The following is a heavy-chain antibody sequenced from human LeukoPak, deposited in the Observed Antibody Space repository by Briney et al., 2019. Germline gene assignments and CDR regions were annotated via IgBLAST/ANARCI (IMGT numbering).Heavy chain of an antibody. CDR2: ISYDGSNK. V-gene: IGHV3-30-3*01. J-gene: IGHJ4*02. CDR3: AKEIDTSGYSPFDY. CDR1: GFTFSSYA. Sequence: GGSLRLSCAASGFTFSSYAMHWVRQAPGKGLEWVAVISYDGSNKYYVDSVKGRFTISRDNSKNTLYLQMNSLRAEDTAVYYCAKEIDTSGYSPFDYWGQGTLVTVSS. D-gene: IGHD3-22*01.